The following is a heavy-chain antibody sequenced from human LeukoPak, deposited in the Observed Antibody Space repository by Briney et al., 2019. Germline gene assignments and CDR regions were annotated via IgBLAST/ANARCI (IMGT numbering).Heavy chain of an antibody. D-gene: IGHD6-19*01. Sequence: SETLSPTCTVSGGSISSSSYYWGWIRQPPGKGLEWIGSIYYSGSTYYNPSLKSRVTISVDTSKNQFSLKLSSVTAADTAVHYCARSGWYGAYYFDYWGQGTLVTVSS. CDR3: ARSGWYGAYYFDY. J-gene: IGHJ4*02. CDR2: IYYSGST. CDR1: GGSISSSSYY. V-gene: IGHV4-39*01.